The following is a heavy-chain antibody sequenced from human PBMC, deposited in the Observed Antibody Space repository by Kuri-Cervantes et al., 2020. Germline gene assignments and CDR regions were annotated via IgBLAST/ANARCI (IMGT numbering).Heavy chain of an antibody. J-gene: IGHJ6*02. V-gene: IGHV3-11*04. Sequence: GGSLRLSCGASGLTLSDHYMDWVRQAPGKGLEWVSSISGGGGTTYHAGSVKGRFTISRENAKNSLYLQMNSLRAGDTAVYYCARGYYYYGMDVWGQGTTVTVSS. CDR1: GLTLSDHY. CDR3: ARGYYYYGMDV. CDR2: ISGGGGTT.